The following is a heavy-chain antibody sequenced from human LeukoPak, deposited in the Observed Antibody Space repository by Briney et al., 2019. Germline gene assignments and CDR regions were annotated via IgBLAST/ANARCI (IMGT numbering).Heavy chain of an antibody. CDR3: ARVGFREGQFFDY. J-gene: IGHJ4*02. CDR1: GFAVSGIS. Sequence: PGGSLRLSCEVSGFAVSGISMAWVRQAPGKGLEWVSVIDRGRNTHYADFVKGRLTISRDNIKSTLFLQMDSLRAEDTAVYYCARVGFREGQFFDYWGQGTLVTVSS. D-gene: IGHD3-10*01. CDR2: IDRGRNT. V-gene: IGHV3-53*01.